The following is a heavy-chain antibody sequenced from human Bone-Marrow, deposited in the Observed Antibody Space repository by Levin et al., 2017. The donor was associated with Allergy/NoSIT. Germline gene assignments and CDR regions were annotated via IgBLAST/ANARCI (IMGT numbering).Heavy chain of an antibody. J-gene: IGHJ6*02. CDR3: ASTLAVAGASYYYYGMDV. D-gene: IGHD6-19*01. V-gene: IGHV1-69*01. Sequence: KISCKASGGTFSSYAISWVRQAPGQGLEWMGGIIPIFGTANYAQKFQGRVTITADESTSTAYMELSSLRSEDTAVYYCASTLAVAGASYYYYGMDVWGQGTTVTVSS. CDR1: GGTFSSYA. CDR2: IIPIFGTA.